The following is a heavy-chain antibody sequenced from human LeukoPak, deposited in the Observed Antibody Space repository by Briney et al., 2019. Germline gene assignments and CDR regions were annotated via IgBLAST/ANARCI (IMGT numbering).Heavy chain of an antibody. CDR2: IKQDGSEK. D-gene: IGHD3-10*01. CDR3: ARWFGDSDF. CDR1: GFTFSHYW. V-gene: IGHV3-7*04. Sequence: PGGSLRLRCAASGFTFSHYWMSWVRQAPGKGLEWVANIKQDGSEKYYVDSVKGRFTISRDNAKNSLYLQMNSLRGEDTAVYYCARWFGDSDFWGQGTLVTVSS. J-gene: IGHJ4*02.